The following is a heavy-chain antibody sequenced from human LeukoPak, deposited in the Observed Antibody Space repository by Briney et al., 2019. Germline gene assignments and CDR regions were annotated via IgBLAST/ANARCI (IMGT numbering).Heavy chain of an antibody. Sequence: PGRSLRLSCAASGFTFNSCWMSWVRQAPGKGLEWVASIKRDGSDTHYVDSVKGRFTISRDNAKNSLFLQMNSLTAEDTALYYCARDAFASGGHDYWGQGNLVTVSS. CDR2: IKRDGSDT. CDR1: GFTFNSCW. V-gene: IGHV3-7*04. J-gene: IGHJ4*02. CDR3: ARDAFASGGHDY. D-gene: IGHD3-10*01.